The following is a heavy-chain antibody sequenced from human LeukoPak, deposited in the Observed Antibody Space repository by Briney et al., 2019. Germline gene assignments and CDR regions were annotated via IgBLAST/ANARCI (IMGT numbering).Heavy chain of an antibody. V-gene: IGHV4-30-4*08. CDR2: IYYSGST. D-gene: IGHD1-7*01. J-gene: IGHJ4*02. Sequence: SETLSLTCIVSGGSISSSSYYWSWIRQPPGKGLEWIGYIYYSGSTYYNPSLKSRVTISVDTSKNQFSLKLSSVTAADTAVYYCARDITGTTHFDYWGQGTLVTVSS. CDR1: GGSISSSSYY. CDR3: ARDITGTTHFDY.